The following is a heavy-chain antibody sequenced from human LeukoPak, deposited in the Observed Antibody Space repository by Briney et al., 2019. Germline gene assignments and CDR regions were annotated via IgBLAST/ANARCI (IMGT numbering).Heavy chain of an antibody. D-gene: IGHD6-19*01. V-gene: IGHV3-33*01. CDR2: IWYDGSRD. CDR1: GFTFRNYG. Sequence: PGGSLRLSCAASGFTFRNYGMNWVRQAPGKGLEWVALIWYDGSRDYYVDFVKGRFTVSRDNSKNTLYLQMKNLRAEDTAVYYCATVRGSDWYMGYWGQGTLVTVSS. J-gene: IGHJ4*02. CDR3: ATVRGSDWYMGY.